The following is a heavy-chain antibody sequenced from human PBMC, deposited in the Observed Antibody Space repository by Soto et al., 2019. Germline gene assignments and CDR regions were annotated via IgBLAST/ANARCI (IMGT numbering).Heavy chain of an antibody. CDR1: GGSISSSSYY. CDR2: IYYSGST. V-gene: IGHV4-39*01. CDR3: ARSSYYYGMDV. J-gene: IGHJ6*02. Sequence: QLQLQESGPGLVKPSETLSLTCTVSGGSISSSSYYWGWIRQPPGKGLEWIGSIYYSGSTYYNPSLKSRVTLSVDTSKNQFSLKLSSVTAADTAVYYCARSSYYYGMDVWGQGTTVTVSS.